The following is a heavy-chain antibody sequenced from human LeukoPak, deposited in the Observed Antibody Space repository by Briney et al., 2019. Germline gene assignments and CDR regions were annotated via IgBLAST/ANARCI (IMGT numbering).Heavy chain of an antibody. CDR2: ISSSGSTI. CDR3: AKDKRGGPIVSSTSCLAY. J-gene: IGHJ4*02. D-gene: IGHD2-2*01. V-gene: IGHV3-48*03. CDR1: GFTFSSYE. Sequence: GGSLRLSCAASGFTFSSYEMNWVRQAPGKGLEWVSYISSSGSTIYYADSVKGRFTISRDNSKNTLYLQMNSLRAEDTAVYYCAKDKRGGPIVSSTSCLAYWGQGTLVTVSS.